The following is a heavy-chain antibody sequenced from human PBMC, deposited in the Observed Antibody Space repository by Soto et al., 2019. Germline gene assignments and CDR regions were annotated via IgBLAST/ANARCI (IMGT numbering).Heavy chain of an antibody. V-gene: IGHV1-69*01. CDR1: GGTFSSYA. CDR2: INPIFGTA. CDR3: ARDNRYSSSHPLYYFDY. Sequence: QVQLVQSGAEVKKPGSSVKVSCKASGGTFSSYAISWVRQAPGQGLEWMGGINPIFGTANYAQKFQGRVTITADESTSTAYMELSSLRSEDTAVYYCARDNRYSSSHPLYYFDYWGQGTLVTVSS. J-gene: IGHJ4*02. D-gene: IGHD6-6*01.